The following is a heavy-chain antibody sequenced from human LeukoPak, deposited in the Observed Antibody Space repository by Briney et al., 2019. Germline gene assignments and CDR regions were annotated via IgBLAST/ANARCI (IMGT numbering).Heavy chain of an antibody. Sequence: PSETLSLTCAVYGGSFSGYYWSWIRQPPGKGLEWIGETNHSGSTNYNPSLKSRVTISVDTSNNQFSLKLSSVTAADTAVYYCARTPWSGYLPPYNWFDPWGQGTLVTVSS. J-gene: IGHJ5*02. D-gene: IGHD3-3*01. V-gene: IGHV4-34*01. CDR3: ARTPWSGYLPPYNWFDP. CDR2: TNHSGST. CDR1: GGSFSGYY.